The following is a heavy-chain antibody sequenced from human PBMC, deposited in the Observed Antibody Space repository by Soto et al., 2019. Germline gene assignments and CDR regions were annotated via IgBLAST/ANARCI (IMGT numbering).Heavy chain of an antibody. Sequence: EVQLLESGGGSVQPGGSLRLSCAASGFTFSSYAMSWVRQAPGKGLEWVSAISGSGLTTYYAAPVKGRFAISRDNSKNTRYLQMHSLRAEDTAIYYCAKRGGPAAGTGYFDYWGQGTLVTVSS. CDR3: AKRGGPAAGTGYFDY. CDR2: ISGSGLTT. V-gene: IGHV3-23*01. CDR1: GFTFSSYA. D-gene: IGHD6-13*01. J-gene: IGHJ4*01.